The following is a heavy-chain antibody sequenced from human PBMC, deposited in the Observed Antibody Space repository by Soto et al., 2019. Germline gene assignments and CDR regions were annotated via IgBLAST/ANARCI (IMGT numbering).Heavy chain of an antibody. J-gene: IGHJ6*02. CDR1: GFTFGDYA. Sequence: GSLRLSCTASGFTFGDYAMSWFRQAPGKGLEWVGFIRSKAYGGTTEYAASVKGRFTISRDDSKSIAYLQMNSLKTEDTAVYYCTRVRLELRNYYYYGMDVWGQGTTVTVSS. D-gene: IGHD1-7*01. V-gene: IGHV3-49*03. CDR3: TRVRLELRNYYYYGMDV. CDR2: IRSKAYGGTT.